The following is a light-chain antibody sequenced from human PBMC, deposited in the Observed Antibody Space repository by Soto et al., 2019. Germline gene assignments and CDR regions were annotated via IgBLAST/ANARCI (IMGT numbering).Light chain of an antibody. V-gene: IGKV1-8*01. CDR2: AAS. CDR1: QGIISY. CDR3: QQYYSYPSWT. Sequence: ALRMTHSPSSLSASTGDRVTITCRASQGIISYLAWYQQKPGKAPKLLIYAASTLQSGVPSRFSGSGSGTDFTLTISCLQSEDFATYYCQQYYSYPSWTFGQGTKVDIK. J-gene: IGKJ1*01.